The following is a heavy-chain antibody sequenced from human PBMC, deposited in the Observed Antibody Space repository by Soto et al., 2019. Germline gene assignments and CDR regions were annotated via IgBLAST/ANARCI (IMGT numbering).Heavy chain of an antibody. CDR1: GYTFTSYD. J-gene: IGHJ4*02. Sequence: AASVKVSCKASGYTFTSYDINWVRQASGQGLEWMGWMNPNSGKTGYAQKFQGRVTMTRSTSISTAYMELTSLRSEDTAVYYCENPFLGNWGQGTLVTVSS. CDR3: ENPFLGN. V-gene: IGHV1-8*01. CDR2: MNPNSGKT.